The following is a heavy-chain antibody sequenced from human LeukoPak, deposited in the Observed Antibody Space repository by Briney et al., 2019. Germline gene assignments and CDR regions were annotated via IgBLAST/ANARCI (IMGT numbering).Heavy chain of an antibody. D-gene: IGHD1-1*01. J-gene: IGHJ4*02. CDR1: GYTFTAYY. CDR2: IDPKSGDT. CDR3: ARDRAATWYSGEDY. V-gene: IGHV1-2*02. Sequence: ASVKVSFKASGYTFTAYYIHWVRQAPGQGLEWMGWIDPKSGDTEYTQKFQGRVTMTRDTSISTIYMELSRLASDDTAIYYCARDRAATWYSGEDYWGQGTLVTVSS.